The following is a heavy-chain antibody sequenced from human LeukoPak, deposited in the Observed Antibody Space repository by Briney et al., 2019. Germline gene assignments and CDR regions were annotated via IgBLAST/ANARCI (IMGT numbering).Heavy chain of an antibody. CDR2: LYNSGST. D-gene: IGHD4-17*01. CDR1: GGSISGSY. CDR3: ARGIESYGDYGY. J-gene: IGHJ4*02. Sequence: PSETLSLTCTVSGGSISGSYWSWIRQPPGKGLEWIAYLYNSGSTNYNPSLKSRVTISIDTSKNQFSLKLSSLTAADTAIYYCARGIESYGDYGYWGQGILVTVSS. V-gene: IGHV4-59*01.